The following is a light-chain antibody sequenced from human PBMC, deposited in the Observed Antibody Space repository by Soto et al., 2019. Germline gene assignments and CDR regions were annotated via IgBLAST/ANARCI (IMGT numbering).Light chain of an antibody. CDR3: TSCITANTRCV. CDR2: EVN. Sequence: ALAQPASVSGSPGQSITISCTGTSSDIGRYNYVSWFQQHPGKVPKLVIFEVNYRPSGVSDRFSGSKSGNTASLTITGLQAEDEADYYCTSCITANTRCVFGSGTKVTVL. J-gene: IGLJ1*01. CDR1: SSDIGRYNY. V-gene: IGLV2-14*01.